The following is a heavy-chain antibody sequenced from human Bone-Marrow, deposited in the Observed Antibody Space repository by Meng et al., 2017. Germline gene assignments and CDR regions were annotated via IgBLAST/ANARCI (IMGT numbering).Heavy chain of an antibody. D-gene: IGHD1-1*01. CDR1: GGTFSSYA. J-gene: IGHJ4*02. V-gene: IGHV1-2*06. Sequence: ASVKVSCKASGGTFSSYAISWVRQAPGQGLEWMGRINPNSGGTNYAQKFQGRVTMTRDTSISTAYMELSRLRSDDTAVYYCARDERRSAGTSIWGQGTLVTVSS. CDR2: INPNSGGT. CDR3: ARDERRSAGTSI.